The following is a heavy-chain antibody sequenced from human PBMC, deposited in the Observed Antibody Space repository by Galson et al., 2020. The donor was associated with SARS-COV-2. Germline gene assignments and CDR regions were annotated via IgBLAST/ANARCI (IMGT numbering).Heavy chain of an antibody. CDR3: ARATTVTTSGFDY. D-gene: IGHD4-4*01. CDR2: IRIRSHYI. V-gene: IGHV3-21*01. Sequence: NSGGSLRLSCVASGFTFSSYSMVWVRQAPGKGLEWVSSIRIRSHYIYYTNSVKGRFTVSRDNAKNSLYLQMNRLRAEDTAVYYCARATTVTTSGFDYWGQGTLVTVSS. J-gene: IGHJ4*02. CDR1: GFTFSSYS.